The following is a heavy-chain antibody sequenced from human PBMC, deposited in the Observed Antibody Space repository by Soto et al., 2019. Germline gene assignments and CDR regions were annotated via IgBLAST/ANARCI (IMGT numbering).Heavy chain of an antibody. Sequence: LSLTCTVSGGSISRYYMTWIRTAPGKGLEWVSYISSSTSHTNYADSVKGRFTISRDNAKNSLFLQMNSLRAEDTAVYYCARGRGAAADHFDFWGQGTLVTVSS. V-gene: IGHV3-11*05. J-gene: IGHJ4*02. D-gene: IGHD6-13*01. CDR3: ARGRGAAADHFDF. CDR1: GGSISRYY. CDR2: ISSSTSHT.